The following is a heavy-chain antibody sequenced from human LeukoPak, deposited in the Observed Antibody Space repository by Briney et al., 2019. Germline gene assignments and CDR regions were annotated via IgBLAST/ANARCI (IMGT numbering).Heavy chain of an antibody. Sequence: GGSLRLSCAASGFTFSSYEMNWVRQAPGKGLEWVSYISSSGSTIYYADSVKGRFTISRDNSKNTVYLQMNSLRAEDTAVYYCAKTGGIGITVAHWGQGTLVTVSS. CDR3: AKTGGIGITVAH. J-gene: IGHJ4*02. CDR1: GFTFSSYE. D-gene: IGHD6-19*01. CDR2: ISSSGSTI. V-gene: IGHV3-48*03.